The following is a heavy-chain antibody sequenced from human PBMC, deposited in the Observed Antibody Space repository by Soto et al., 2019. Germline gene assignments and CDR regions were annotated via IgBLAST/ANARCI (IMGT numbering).Heavy chain of an antibody. D-gene: IGHD6-13*01. CDR2: INHSGST. Sequence: SDTLSLTCAIHSMSFCGDYWSWICQATGEGLEWIGEINHSGSTNYNPSLKSRVTISVDTSKNQFSLKLSSVTAADTAVYYCARRRSSIAAAGKMGRWFDPWGQGTLVTVS. CDR3: ARRRSSIAAAGKMGRWFDP. CDR1: SMSFCGDY. J-gene: IGHJ5*02. V-gene: IGHV4-34*01.